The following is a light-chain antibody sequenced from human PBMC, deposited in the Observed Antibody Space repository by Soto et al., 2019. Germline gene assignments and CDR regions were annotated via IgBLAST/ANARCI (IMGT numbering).Light chain of an antibody. CDR3: RQYDNWPCT. J-gene: IGKJ1*01. CDR2: GAS. V-gene: IGKV3-15*01. Sequence: ELVMTQSPATLSVSPGERAIVACRASQSVSSNLAWYQQKPGQAPRLLIYGASTRPIGIPARFSGSGSGTYSTLTMSSVKSEDFAVDYCRQYDNWPCTFGQGTKV. CDR1: QSVSSN.